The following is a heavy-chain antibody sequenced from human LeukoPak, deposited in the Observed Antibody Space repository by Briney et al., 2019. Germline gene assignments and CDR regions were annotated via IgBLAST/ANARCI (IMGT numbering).Heavy chain of an antibody. J-gene: IGHJ2*01. Sequence: GGSLRLSCAASGFTFSSYTMNWVRQAPGKGLEWVSYISSGSSTIYYADSVKGRFTISRDNAKNSLYLQMNSLRAEDTAVYYCARDSPVYSGSLGSYWYFDLWGGGTLVTVSS. CDR2: ISSGSSTI. D-gene: IGHD1-26*01. CDR3: ARDSPVYSGSLGSYWYFDL. CDR1: GFTFSSYT. V-gene: IGHV3-48*01.